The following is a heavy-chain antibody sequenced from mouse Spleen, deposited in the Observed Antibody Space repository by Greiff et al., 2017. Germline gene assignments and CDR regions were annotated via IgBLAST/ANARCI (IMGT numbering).Heavy chain of an antibody. D-gene: IGHD3-1*01. V-gene: IGHV3-2*02. Sequence: VQLKESGPGLVKPSQSLSLTCTVTGYSITSDYAWNWIRQFPGNKLEWMGYISYSGSTSYNPSLKSRISITRDTSKNQFFLQLNSVTTEDTATYYCAKLGLPNYYAMDYWGQGTSVTVSS. CDR3: AKLGLPNYYAMDY. CDR1: GYSITSDYA. J-gene: IGHJ4*01. CDR2: ISYSGST.